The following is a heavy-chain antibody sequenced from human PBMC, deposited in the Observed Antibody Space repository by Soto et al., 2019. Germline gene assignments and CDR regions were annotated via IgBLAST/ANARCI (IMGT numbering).Heavy chain of an antibody. V-gene: IGHV1-69*02. D-gene: IGHD5-12*01. CDR1: GGTFSSYT. Sequence: QVQLVQSGAEVKKPGSSVKVSCKASGGTFSSYTISWVRQAPGQGLEWMGRIIPILGIANYAQKFQGRVTITADKSTGTSYMELSSVRSDDTAVYYCARPLDGYNYFPFAYWGQGTLVTVSS. CDR3: ARPLDGYNYFPFAY. J-gene: IGHJ4*02. CDR2: IIPILGIA.